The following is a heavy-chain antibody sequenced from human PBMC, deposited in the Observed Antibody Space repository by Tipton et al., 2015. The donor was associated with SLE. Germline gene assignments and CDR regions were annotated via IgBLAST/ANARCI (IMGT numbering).Heavy chain of an antibody. CDR3: AKDTGRGYFDL. J-gene: IGHJ2*01. CDR2: IYSGDRST. CDR1: GFTFSSYH. Sequence: GSLRLSCAASGFTFSSYHMSWVRQAPGKGLEWVSVIYSGDRSTHSADSVKGRFTISRDNSKNTLYLQMNSLRAEDTAMYTCAKDTGRGYFDLWGRGTLVTVSS. D-gene: IGHD3-10*01. V-gene: IGHV3-23*03.